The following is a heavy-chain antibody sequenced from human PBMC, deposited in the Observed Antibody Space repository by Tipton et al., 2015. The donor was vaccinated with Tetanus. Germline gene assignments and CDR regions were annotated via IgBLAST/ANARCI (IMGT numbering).Heavy chain of an antibody. D-gene: IGHD2/OR15-2a*01. CDR2: ISYDGSNK. J-gene: IGHJ2*01. CDR1: GFTFSSYA. Sequence: SLRLSCAASGFTFSSYAMHWVRQAPGKGLEWVAVISYDGSNKYYADSVKGRFTISRDNSKNTLYLQMSSLSAEDTAVYYCARDIAIVRARDWYFDVWGRGTLVTVSS. CDR3: ARDIAIVRARDWYFDV. V-gene: IGHV3-30*14.